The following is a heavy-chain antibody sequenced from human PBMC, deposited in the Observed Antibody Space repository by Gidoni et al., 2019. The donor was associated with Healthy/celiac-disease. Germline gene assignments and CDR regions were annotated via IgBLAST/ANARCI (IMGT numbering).Heavy chain of an antibody. CDR3: ARQTRTIFGVPSGWFDP. D-gene: IGHD3-3*01. V-gene: IGHV4-39*01. Sequence: QLQLQESGPGLVKPSENLSLTCTVSGGSISSSSYYWGWIRQPPGKGLEWIGSIYYSGSTYYNPSLKSRVTISVDTSKNQFSLKLSSVTAADTAVYYCARQTRTIFGVPSGWFDPWGQGTLVTVSS. CDR2: IYYSGST. J-gene: IGHJ5*02. CDR1: GGSISSSSYY.